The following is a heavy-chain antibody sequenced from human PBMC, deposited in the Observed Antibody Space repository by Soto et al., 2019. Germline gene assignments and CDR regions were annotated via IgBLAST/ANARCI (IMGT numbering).Heavy chain of an antibody. CDR2: INAGNGNT. CDR1: GYTFTSYA. J-gene: IGHJ6*02. V-gene: IGHV1-3*05. D-gene: IGHD3-22*01. Sequence: QVQLVQSGAEEKKPGASVKVSCKASGYTFTSYAMHWVRQAPGQRLEWMGWINAGNGNTKYSQKFQGRVTITRDTSASTAYMELSSLRSEDTAVYYCASDYYDSSGYPPYYYYGMDVWGQGTTVTVSS. CDR3: ASDYYDSSGYPPYYYYGMDV.